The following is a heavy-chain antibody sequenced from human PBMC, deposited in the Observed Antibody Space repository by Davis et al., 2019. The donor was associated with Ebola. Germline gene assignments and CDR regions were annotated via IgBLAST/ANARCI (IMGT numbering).Heavy chain of an antibody. CDR1: GYTFTGYY. J-gene: IGHJ4*02. CDR3: ASGTTVTMGFDN. V-gene: IGHV1-2*06. D-gene: IGHD4-17*01. CDR2: INPNSGGT. Sequence: AASVKVSCKASGYTFTGYYMHWVRQAPGQGLEWMGRINPNSGGTNYAQKFQGRVTMTRDTSISTAYMELSSLRSDDTAVYYCASGTTVTMGFDNWGQGTLVTVSS.